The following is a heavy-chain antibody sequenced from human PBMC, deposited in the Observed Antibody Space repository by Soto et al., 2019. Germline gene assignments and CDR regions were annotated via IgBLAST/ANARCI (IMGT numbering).Heavy chain of an antibody. J-gene: IGHJ3*02. Sequence: PGGSLRLSCAASGFTFSSYAMHWVRQAPGKGLEWVAVISYDGSNKYYADSVKGRFTISRDNSKNTLFLQMSSLRAEDTAVYYCVEDPITMVRGVITILDAFDIWGQGTMVTVSS. CDR2: ISYDGSNK. D-gene: IGHD3-10*01. V-gene: IGHV3-30*14. CDR3: VEDPITMVRGVITILDAFDI. CDR1: GFTFSSYA.